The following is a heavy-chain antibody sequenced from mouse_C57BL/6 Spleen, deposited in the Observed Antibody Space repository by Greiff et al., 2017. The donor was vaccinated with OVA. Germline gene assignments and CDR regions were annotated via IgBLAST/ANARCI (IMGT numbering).Heavy chain of an antibody. Sequence: EVMLVESGGGLVKPGGSLKLSCAASGFTFSDYGMHWVRQAPEKGLEWVAYISSGSSTIYYADTVKGRFTISRDNAKNTLFLQMTSLRSEDTAMYYCARKPYGYAMDYWGQGTSVTVSS. V-gene: IGHV5-17*01. CDR3: ARKPYGYAMDY. D-gene: IGHD1-1*02. CDR2: ISSGSSTI. J-gene: IGHJ4*01. CDR1: GFTFSDYG.